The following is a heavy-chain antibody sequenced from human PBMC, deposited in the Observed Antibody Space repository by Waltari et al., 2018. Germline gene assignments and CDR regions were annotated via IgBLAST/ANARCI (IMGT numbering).Heavy chain of an antibody. CDR1: GLTFTSHG. V-gene: IGHV3-30*02. Sequence: GEPGRGVFRPGVSLRLPCPASGLTFTSHGVDVVGPSPGKGLEWMAFIRYDGSNKYYADSVKGRFTISRDNSKNTLYLQMNSLRAEDTAVYYCAKDCAGSYSGWFDYWGQGTLVTVSS. J-gene: IGHJ4*02. CDR3: AKDCAGSYSGWFDY. D-gene: IGHD2-15*01. CDR2: IRYDGSNK.